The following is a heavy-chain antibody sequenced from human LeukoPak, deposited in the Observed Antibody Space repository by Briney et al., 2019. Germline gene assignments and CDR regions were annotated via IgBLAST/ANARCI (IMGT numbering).Heavy chain of an antibody. CDR3: ARDREAVEMATISVVDY. J-gene: IGHJ4*02. CDR2: INPNSGGT. V-gene: IGHV1-2*02. CDR1: GYTFTGYY. D-gene: IGHD5-12*01. Sequence: GASVKVSCKASGYTFTGYYMHWVRQAPGQGREGMGWINPNSGGTNYAQKFQGRVTMTRDTSISTAYMELSRLRSDDTAVYYCARDREAVEMATISVVDYWGQGTLVTVSS.